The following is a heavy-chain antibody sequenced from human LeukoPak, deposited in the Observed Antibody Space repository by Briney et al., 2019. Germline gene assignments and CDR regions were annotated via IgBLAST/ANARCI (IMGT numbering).Heavy chain of an antibody. CDR1: GGSISSYY. Sequence: SETLSLTCTVSGGSISSYYWSWIRQPPGKGLEWIGYIYYSRSTNYNPSLKSRVTISVDTSKNQFSLKLSSVTAADTAVYYCARRYVAAPWFDPWGQGTLVTVSS. J-gene: IGHJ5*02. CDR3: ARRYVAAPWFDP. D-gene: IGHD6-13*01. V-gene: IGHV4-59*08. CDR2: IYYSRST.